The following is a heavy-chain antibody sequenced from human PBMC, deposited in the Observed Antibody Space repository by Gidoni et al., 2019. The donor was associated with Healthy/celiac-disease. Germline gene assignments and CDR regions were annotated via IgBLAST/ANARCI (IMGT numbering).Heavy chain of an antibody. J-gene: IGHJ6*02. Sequence: QVQLVQSGAEVKKPGSSVKVSCKASGGTFSSYAISWVRQAPGQGLEWMGGIIPIFGTANYAQKFQGRVTITADESTSTAYMELSSLRSEDTAVYYCARDFSQYCSSTSCPYYYYYGMDVWGQGTTVTVSS. CDR2: IIPIFGTA. D-gene: IGHD2-2*01. V-gene: IGHV1-69*01. CDR1: GGTFSSYA. CDR3: ARDFSQYCSSTSCPYYYYYGMDV.